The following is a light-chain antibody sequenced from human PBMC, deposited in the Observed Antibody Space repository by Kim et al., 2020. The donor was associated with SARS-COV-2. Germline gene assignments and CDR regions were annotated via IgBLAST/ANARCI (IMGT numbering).Light chain of an antibody. Sequence: EIVLTQSPGTLPLSPGERATLSCRASQSVRSSYLAWYQQKPGQAPRLLIYGASSRATGIPDRFSGSGSGTDFTLTISRLEPEDFAVYYCQQYGSSPRTFGQGTKVDIK. V-gene: IGKV3-20*01. CDR2: GAS. J-gene: IGKJ1*01. CDR3: QQYGSSPRT. CDR1: QSVRSSY.